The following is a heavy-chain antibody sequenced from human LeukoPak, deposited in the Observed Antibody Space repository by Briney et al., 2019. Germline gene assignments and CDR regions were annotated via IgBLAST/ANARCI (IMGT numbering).Heavy chain of an antibody. Sequence: GGSLRLSCAASGFTVSNNYMSWVRQAPGKGLEWVSVIYSGGSAYYADSVKGRFSISRDKSKNTLYLQMNSLRAEDTAVYYCARAFGDLYGGFDYWGQGTLVTVSS. CDR1: GFTVSNNY. V-gene: IGHV3-66*01. CDR2: IYSGGSA. J-gene: IGHJ4*02. D-gene: IGHD3-16*01. CDR3: ARAFGDLYGGFDY.